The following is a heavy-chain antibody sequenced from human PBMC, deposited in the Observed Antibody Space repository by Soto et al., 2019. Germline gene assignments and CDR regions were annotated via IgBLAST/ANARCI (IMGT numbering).Heavy chain of an antibody. V-gene: IGHV3-66*01. CDR1: GFTVSSKY. D-gene: IGHD2-21*01. CDR3: ARDDVLCDGGLCYGVPLHV. J-gene: IGHJ6*04. Sequence: EVQLVESGGGLVQPGGSLRLSCAASGFTVSSKYMSWVRQAPWKGLEWVSLIQRGGTTYYADSVMGRFTISRDPSENTGHLQMDSRRAEDTAVYSCARDDVLCDGGLCYGVPLHVWGKGTTVTVYS. CDR2: IQRGGTT.